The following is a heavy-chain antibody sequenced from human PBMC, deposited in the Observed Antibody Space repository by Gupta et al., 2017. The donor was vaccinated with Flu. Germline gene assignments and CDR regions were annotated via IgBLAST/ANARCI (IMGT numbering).Heavy chain of an antibody. V-gene: IGHV3-48*03. J-gene: IGHJ4*02. Sequence: EVQLVESGGGLVQPGGSLRLSCAASGFTFSSYEMNWVRQAPGKGLEWVSYISSSGSTIYYADSVKGRFTISRDNAKNSLYLQMNSLRAEDTAVYYCARGWNYGSPGCDYWGQGTLVTVSS. CDR1: GFTFSSYE. D-gene: IGHD1-7*01. CDR3: ARGWNYGSPGCDY. CDR2: ISSSGSTI.